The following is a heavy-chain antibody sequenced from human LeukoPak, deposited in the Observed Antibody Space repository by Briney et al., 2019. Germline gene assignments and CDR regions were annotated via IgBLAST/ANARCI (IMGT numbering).Heavy chain of an antibody. D-gene: IGHD2-15*01. V-gene: IGHV4-59*12. CDR3: AREPVVAATPGGIDY. CDR2: IHHSGST. CDR1: GGSISSYY. J-gene: IGHJ4*02. Sequence: SETLSLTCTVSGGSISSYYWSWIRQPPGKTLEWIGYIHHSGSTKYNPSLKSRVTMSVDTAKNQFSLKLSSVTAADTAVYYCAREPVVAATPGGIDYWGQGTLVTVSS.